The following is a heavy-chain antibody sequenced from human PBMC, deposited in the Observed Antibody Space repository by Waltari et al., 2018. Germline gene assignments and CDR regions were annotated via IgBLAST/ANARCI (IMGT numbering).Heavy chain of an antibody. Sequence: EVQLVESGGGLVQPGRSLRLSCAASGFTFDDYAMHWVRQAPGKRLEWVSGISWNSGSIGYADSVKGRFTISRDNAKNSLYLQMNSLRAEDTALYYCAKDIGPYDSSGYYEVYFDYWGQGTLVTVSS. CDR1: GFTFDDYA. CDR3: AKDIGPYDSSGYYEVYFDY. D-gene: IGHD3-22*01. J-gene: IGHJ4*02. CDR2: ISWNSGSI. V-gene: IGHV3-9*01.